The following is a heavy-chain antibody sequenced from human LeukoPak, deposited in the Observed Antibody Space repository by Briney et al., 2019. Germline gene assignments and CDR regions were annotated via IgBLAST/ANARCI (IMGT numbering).Heavy chain of an antibody. CDR2: INHSGST. CDR3: ATGAVLRFLEWLRAPSWFDP. J-gene: IGHJ5*02. D-gene: IGHD3-3*01. V-gene: IGHV4-34*01. Sequence: SETLSLTCAVYGGSFSGYYWSWIRQPPGKGLEWIGEINHSGSTNYNPSLKSRVTISVDTSKNQFSLKLSSVTAADTAVYYCATGAVLRFLEWLRAPSWFDPWGQGTLVTVSS. CDR1: GGSFSGYY.